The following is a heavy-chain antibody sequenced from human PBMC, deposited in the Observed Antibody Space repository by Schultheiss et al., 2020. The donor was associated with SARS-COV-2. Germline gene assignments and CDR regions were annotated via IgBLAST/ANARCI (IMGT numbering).Heavy chain of an antibody. CDR2: ISGSGGST. Sequence: GGSLRLSCAASGFTFSSYWMHWVRQAPGKGLEWVSAISGSGGSTYYADSVKGRFTISRDNSKNTLYLQMNSLRAEDTAVYYCAKDRDDILTGYPYYFDYWGQGTLVTVSS. J-gene: IGHJ4*02. D-gene: IGHD3-9*01. CDR1: GFTFSSYW. CDR3: AKDRDDILTGYPYYFDY. V-gene: IGHV3-23*01.